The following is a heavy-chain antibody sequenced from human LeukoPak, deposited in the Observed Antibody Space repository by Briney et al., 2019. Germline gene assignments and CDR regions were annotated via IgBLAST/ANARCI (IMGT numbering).Heavy chain of an antibody. CDR2: ISYDGSNK. CDR3: ARVTYYGSGSYDY. CDR1: GFTFSSYA. Sequence: PGGSLRLSCAASGFTFSSYAMHWVRQAPGKGLEWVAVISYDGSNKYYADSVKGRFTISRDNAKNSLYLQMNSLRAEDTAVYYCARVTYYGSGSYDYWGQGTLVTVSS. D-gene: IGHD3-10*01. J-gene: IGHJ4*02. V-gene: IGHV3-30-3*01.